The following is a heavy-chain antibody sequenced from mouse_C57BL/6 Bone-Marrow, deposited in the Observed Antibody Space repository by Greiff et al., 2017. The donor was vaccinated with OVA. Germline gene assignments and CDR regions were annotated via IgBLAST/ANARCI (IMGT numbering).Heavy chain of an antibody. CDR3: ERSFWFGY. CDR1: GYTFTSYW. V-gene: IGHV1-59*01. Sequence: VQLQQPGAELVRPGTSVKLSCKASGYTFTSYWMHWVKQRPGQGLEWIGVIDPADSYTNYNQKFKGKATLTVDTSSSTAYMQLSSLTSEDSAVYYCERSFWFGYWGQGTLVTVSA. CDR2: IDPADSYT. J-gene: IGHJ3*01.